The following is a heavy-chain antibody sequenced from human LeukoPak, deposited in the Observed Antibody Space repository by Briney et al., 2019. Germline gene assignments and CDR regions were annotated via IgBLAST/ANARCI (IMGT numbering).Heavy chain of an antibody. Sequence: PSETLSLTCAVYGGSFSGYYWSWICQPPGKRLEWIGEINHSGSTNYNPSLKSRVTISVDTSKNQFSLKLSSVTAADTAVYYCARGPVLLWFAFDYWGQGTLVTVSS. CDR2: INHSGST. CDR3: ARGPVLLWFAFDY. V-gene: IGHV4-34*01. CDR1: GGSFSGYY. J-gene: IGHJ4*02. D-gene: IGHD3-10*01.